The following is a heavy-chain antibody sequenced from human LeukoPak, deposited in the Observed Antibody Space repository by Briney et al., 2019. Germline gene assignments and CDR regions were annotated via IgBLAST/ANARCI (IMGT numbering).Heavy chain of an antibody. CDR3: ARDYKYAFDN. CDR2: IGIDSGNT. CDR1: GFTFSDYS. D-gene: IGHD5-24*01. V-gene: IGHV3-48*01. Sequence: GSLRLSCAASGFTFSDYSTNWVRQAPGKGLERISYIGIDSGNTNYADSVKGRFTISGDKAKNSLYLQMNSLRVEDTAVYYCARDYKYAFDNWGQGTLVTVSS. J-gene: IGHJ4*02.